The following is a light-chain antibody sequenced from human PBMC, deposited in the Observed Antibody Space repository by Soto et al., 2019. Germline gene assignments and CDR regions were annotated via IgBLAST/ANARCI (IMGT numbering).Light chain of an antibody. CDR3: QEYYSYPRT. J-gene: IGKJ1*01. Sequence: AIRMTQSPSSFSASTGDRVTITCRASQGISSYLAWYQQKPGKAPKLLIYAASTLQSGVPSRFSGSGSGTDFTLTISCLQSEDFATYYYQEYYSYPRTFGQGTKV. V-gene: IGKV1-8*01. CDR1: QGISSY. CDR2: AAS.